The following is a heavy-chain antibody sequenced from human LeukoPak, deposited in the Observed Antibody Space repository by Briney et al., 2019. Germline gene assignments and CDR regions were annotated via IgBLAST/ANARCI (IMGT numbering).Heavy chain of an antibody. V-gene: IGHV4-59*01. J-gene: IGHJ4*02. CDR3: ARGRQVGNTGYYFDY. CDR1: GGSINSNY. D-gene: IGHD1-26*01. CDR2: ISYSGST. Sequence: SETLSLTCTVSGGSINSNYWSWIRQPPEKGLEWIGYISYSGSTNYNPSLKSRVTISLDTSKSQFSLNLNSVTAADTAVYYCARGRQVGNTGYYFDYWGQGTLVTVSS.